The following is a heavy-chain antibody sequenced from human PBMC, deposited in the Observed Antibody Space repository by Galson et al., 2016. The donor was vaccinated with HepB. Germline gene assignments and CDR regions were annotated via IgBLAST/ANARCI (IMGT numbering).Heavy chain of an antibody. V-gene: IGHV3-23*01. CDR2: ISGSGVST. D-gene: IGHD3-10*01. CDR1: GFSFSNSG. Sequence: SLRLSCAASGFSFSNSGMSWVRQAPGKGLEWVSAISGSGVSTYYAGSVKGRFTISRDNSKNTLYLQMNRLRAEDTAVYYCARDGWGSATYYYYYMDVWGKGTTVTVSS. J-gene: IGHJ6*03. CDR3: ARDGWGSATYYYYYMDV.